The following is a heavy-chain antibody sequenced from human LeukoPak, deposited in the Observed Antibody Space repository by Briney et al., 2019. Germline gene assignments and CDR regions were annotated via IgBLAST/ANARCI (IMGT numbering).Heavy chain of an antibody. CDR3: ARGSGVRGLLDRANYYYYYYMDV. V-gene: IGHV4-34*01. CDR2: INHGGST. J-gene: IGHJ6*03. Sequence: SETLSLTCAVYGGSFSGYYWSWIRQPPGKGLEWIGEINHGGSTNYNPSLKSRVTISVDTSKNQFSLKLSSVTAADTAVYYCARGSGVRGLLDRANYYYYYYMDVWGKGTTVTVSS. D-gene: IGHD3-10*01. CDR1: GGSFSGYY.